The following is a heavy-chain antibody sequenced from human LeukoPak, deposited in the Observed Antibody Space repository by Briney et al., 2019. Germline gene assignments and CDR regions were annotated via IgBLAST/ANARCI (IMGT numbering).Heavy chain of an antibody. CDR2: ISYDGSNK. J-gene: IGHJ6*02. Sequence: GGSLRLSCAASGFTFSSYGMHWVRQAPGKGLEWVAVISYDGSNKYYADSVKGRFTISRDNSKNTLYLQMNSLRAEDTAVYYCAKGYCSGGSCYSLRGMDVWGQGTTVTVSS. D-gene: IGHD2-15*01. CDR3: AKGYCSGGSCYSLRGMDV. CDR1: GFTFSSYG. V-gene: IGHV3-30*18.